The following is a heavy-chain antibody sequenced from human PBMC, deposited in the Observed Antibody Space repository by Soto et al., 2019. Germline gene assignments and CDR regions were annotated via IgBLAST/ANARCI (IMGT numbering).Heavy chain of an antibody. CDR1: GDTFSTYG. Sequence: QVQLVQSGAEVKKPGSSVKVSYKASGDTFSTYGISWVRQAPGQGLEWMGRITPMVGTANYAQKWQGRVTMTADKSTITAYMELSSLGSEDTAVYYCARDVTDDYIWGSSNTWFDPWGQGTQVTVSS. CDR3: ARDVTDDYIWGSSNTWFDP. D-gene: IGHD3-16*01. CDR2: ITPMVGTA. J-gene: IGHJ5*02. V-gene: IGHV1-69*06.